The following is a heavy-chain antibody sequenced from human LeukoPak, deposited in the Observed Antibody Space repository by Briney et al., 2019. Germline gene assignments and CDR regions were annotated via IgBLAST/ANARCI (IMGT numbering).Heavy chain of an antibody. J-gene: IGHJ5*01. V-gene: IGHV4-59*01. D-gene: IGHD3-10*01. CDR3: ARYFIVLGVRDSREFAS. Sequence: SVTLNPTFTVSGVTISSYYWSWIRQPPGKGLEWVRYIYYSVSTNYSPSLNSRVTISVVTSKNQFSQKLSSVTAADTAVYYCARYFIVLGVRDSREFASWGQGTLVTVSS. CDR1: GVTISSYY. CDR2: IYYSVST.